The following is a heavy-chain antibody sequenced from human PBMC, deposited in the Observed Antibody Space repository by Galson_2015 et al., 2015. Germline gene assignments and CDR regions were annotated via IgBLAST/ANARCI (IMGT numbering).Heavy chain of an antibody. J-gene: IGHJ3*02. CDR1: GFTFSSYW. V-gene: IGHV3-7*01. CDR2: IKQDGSEK. Sequence: SLRLSCAASGFTFSSYWMSWVRQAPGKGLEWVANIKQDGSEKYYVDSVKGRFTISRDNAKNSLYLQMNSLRAEDTAVYYCAREVLRFLELLGDAFDIWGQGTMVTVSS. CDR3: AREVLRFLELLGDAFDI. D-gene: IGHD3-3*01.